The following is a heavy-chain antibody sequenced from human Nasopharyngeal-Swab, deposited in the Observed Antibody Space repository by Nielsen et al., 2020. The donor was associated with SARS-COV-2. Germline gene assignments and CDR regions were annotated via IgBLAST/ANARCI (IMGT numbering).Heavy chain of an antibody. Sequence: ASVKVSCKASGYTFTSYYMHWVRQAPGQGLEWMGIINPSGGSTSYAQKLQGRVTMTTDTSTSTAYMELRSLRSDDTAVYYCARGYCSSTSCYYFDYWGQGTLVTVSS. CDR3: ARGYCSSTSCYYFDY. CDR1: GYTFTSYY. CDR2: INPSGGST. J-gene: IGHJ4*02. D-gene: IGHD2-2*01. V-gene: IGHV1-46*01.